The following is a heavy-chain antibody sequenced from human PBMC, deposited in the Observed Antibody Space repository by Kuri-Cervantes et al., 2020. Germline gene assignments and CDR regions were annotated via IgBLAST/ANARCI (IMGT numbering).Heavy chain of an antibody. J-gene: IGHJ3*02. CDR3: ARVTLAPYYGDYEDDAFDI. Sequence: SVKVSCKASGGTFSSYAISWVRQAPGQGLEWMGGIIPIFGTANYAQKFQGRVTITADKSTSTAYMELSSLRSEDTAVYYCARVTLAPYYGDYEDDAFDIWGQGTMVT. CDR1: GGTFSSYA. V-gene: IGHV1-69*06. CDR2: IIPIFGTA. D-gene: IGHD4-17*01.